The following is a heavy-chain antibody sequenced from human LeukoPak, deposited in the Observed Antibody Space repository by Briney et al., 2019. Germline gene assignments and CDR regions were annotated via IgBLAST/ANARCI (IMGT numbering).Heavy chain of an antibody. V-gene: IGHV3-23*01. CDR2: TSGSGGST. CDR1: GFTFSSYA. CDR3: AKDQRRGYCNSASCYIDF. Sequence: PGGSLRLSCAASGFTFSSYAMTWVRQAPGMGLEWVSVTSGSGGSTYYADSVKGRFTISRDNSKNTLYLQMNSLRAEDTAVYYCAKDQRRGYCNSASCYIDFWGQGTPVTVSS. J-gene: IGHJ4*02. D-gene: IGHD2-2*02.